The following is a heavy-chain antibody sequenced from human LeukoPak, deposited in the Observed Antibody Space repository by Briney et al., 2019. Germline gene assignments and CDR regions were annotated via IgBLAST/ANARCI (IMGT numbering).Heavy chain of an antibody. D-gene: IGHD3-22*01. V-gene: IGHV4-4*02. Sequence: SETLSLTCTVSGGSLTTDNWWTWVRQPPGKGLEWIGEIHHSGSTNYNPSLKSRVTISIDKSNNQFSLKLTSVTAADTAVYYCARGYYHDSKWGQGILVTVSS. CDR2: IHHSGST. J-gene: IGHJ4*02. CDR3: ARGYYHDSK. CDR1: GGSLTTDNW.